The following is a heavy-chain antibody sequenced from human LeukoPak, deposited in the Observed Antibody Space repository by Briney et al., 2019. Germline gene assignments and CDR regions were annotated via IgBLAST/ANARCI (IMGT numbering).Heavy chain of an antibody. CDR1: KFTFSSYW. V-gene: IGHV3-7*04. J-gene: IGHJ4*02. Sequence: GGSLRLSCAASKFTFSSYWMSWIRQAPGKGLEWVAYMNQLGNEKNYVDSVKGRFTISRDNAKNSLHLQMNSLRAEDTAVYYCARGTYYYEFWGQGTLVTVSS. CDR3: ARGTYYYEF. D-gene: IGHD3-16*01. CDR2: MNQLGNEK.